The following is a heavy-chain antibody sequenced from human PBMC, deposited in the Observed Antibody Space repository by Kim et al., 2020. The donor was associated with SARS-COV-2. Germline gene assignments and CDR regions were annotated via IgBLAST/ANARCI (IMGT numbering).Heavy chain of an antibody. V-gene: IGHV3-48*02. CDR2: ISSSSSTI. Sequence: GGSLRLSCAASGFTLSSYSMNWVRQAPGKGLEWVSYISSSSSTIYYADSVKGRFTISRDNAKNSLYLQMNSLRDEDTAVYYCAREGQQLVRRHPLDYWGQGTLVTVSS. J-gene: IGHJ4*02. CDR1: GFTLSSYS. CDR3: AREGQQLVRRHPLDY. D-gene: IGHD6-13*01.